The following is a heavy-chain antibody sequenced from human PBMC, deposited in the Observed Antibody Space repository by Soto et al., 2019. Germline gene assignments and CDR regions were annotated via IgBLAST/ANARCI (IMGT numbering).Heavy chain of an antibody. D-gene: IGHD6-19*01. J-gene: IGHJ4*02. CDR1: GFAVRDYG. CDR2: IWHDGSEK. Sequence: GGVPRPSGALRGFAVRDYGVRLVASASGKGREWVAVIWHDGSEKYYADSVKGRFNISRDNSKNTLYLQVNNLRVEDTAVYYCAREGSVAGTSLIDSWGQGALVTVS. CDR3: AREGSVAGTSLIDS. V-gene: IGHV3-33*08.